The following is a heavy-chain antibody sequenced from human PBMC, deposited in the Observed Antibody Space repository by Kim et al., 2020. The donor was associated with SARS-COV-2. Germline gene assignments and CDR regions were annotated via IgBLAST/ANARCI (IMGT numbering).Heavy chain of an antibody. J-gene: IGHJ6*02. CDR3: ARHDYHRGYGMDV. Sequence: YSPSFQGQVTISADKSISTAYLQWSSLKASDTAMYYCARHDYHRGYGMDVWGQGTTVTVSS. D-gene: IGHD4-17*01. V-gene: IGHV5-51*01.